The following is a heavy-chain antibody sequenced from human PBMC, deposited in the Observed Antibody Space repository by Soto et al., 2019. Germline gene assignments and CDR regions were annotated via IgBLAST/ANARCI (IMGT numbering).Heavy chain of an antibody. Sequence: SETLSLTCTVSGGSISSYYLSWIRQPPGKGLEWIGYIYYSGSTNYNPSLKSRVTISVDTSKNQFSLKLSSVTAADTAVYYCASFDGTNFDYWGQGTLVTVSS. CDR3: ASFDGTNFDY. CDR1: GGSISSYY. D-gene: IGHD1-7*01. J-gene: IGHJ4*02. V-gene: IGHV4-59*01. CDR2: IYYSGST.